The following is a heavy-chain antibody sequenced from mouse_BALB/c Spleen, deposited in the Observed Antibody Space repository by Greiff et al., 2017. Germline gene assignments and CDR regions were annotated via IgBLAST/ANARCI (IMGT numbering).Heavy chain of an antibody. V-gene: IGHV1-54*01. CDR2: INPGSGGT. Sequence: VQLVESGAELVRPGTSVKVSCKASGYAFTNYLIEWVKQRPGQGLEWIGVINPGSGGTNYNEKFKGKATLTADKSSSTAYMQLSSLTSDDSAVYFCAREYYFAYWGQGTLVTVSA. D-gene: IGHD1-1*01. CDR3: AREYYFAY. CDR1: GYAFTNYL. J-gene: IGHJ3*01.